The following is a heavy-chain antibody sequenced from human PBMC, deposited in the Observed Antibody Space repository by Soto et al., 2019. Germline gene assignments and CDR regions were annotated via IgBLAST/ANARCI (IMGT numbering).Heavy chain of an antibody. D-gene: IGHD3-22*01. CDR3: ASMRCGYDSRGYDY. CDR2: IYHSGST. Sequence: QLQLQESGSGLVKPSQTLSLTCAVSGGSISSGGYSWSWIRQPPGKGLEWIGYIYHSGSTYYNPSLKSRVTISVDRSKNQFSLKLSSVTAADTAVYYCASMRCGYDSRGYDYWGQGTLVTVSS. V-gene: IGHV4-30-2*01. J-gene: IGHJ4*02. CDR1: GGSISSGGYS.